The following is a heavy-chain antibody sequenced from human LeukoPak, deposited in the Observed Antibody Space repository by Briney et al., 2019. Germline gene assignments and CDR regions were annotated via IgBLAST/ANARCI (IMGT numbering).Heavy chain of an antibody. V-gene: IGHV3-7*01. Sequence: PGGSLRLSCAASGFTVSGNYMSWVRQAPGKGLEWVANIKQDGSEKYYADSVKGRFTISRDNSKSTVYLQMNSLRVEDAAVYYCSKDLTSDFGGDLDPWGQGTLVTVSS. J-gene: IGHJ5*02. CDR3: SKDLTSDFGGDLDP. D-gene: IGHD3-10*01. CDR1: GFTVSGNY. CDR2: IKQDGSEK.